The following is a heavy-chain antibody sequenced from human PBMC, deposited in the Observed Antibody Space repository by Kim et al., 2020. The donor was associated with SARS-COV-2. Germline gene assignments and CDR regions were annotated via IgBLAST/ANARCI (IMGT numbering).Heavy chain of an antibody. CDR1: GFTFSSYE. V-gene: IGHV3-48*03. CDR3: ARLSDGSSENYYNYGMDD. J-gene: IGHJ6*02. Sequence: GGSLRLSCAASGFTFSSYEMNWVRQAPGKGLEWVSYISSSGSTIYYADSVKGRFTISRDNAKNSLYLQMNSLRAEDTAVYYCARLSDGSSENYYNYGMDDWGQGTTVAVSS. D-gene: IGHD6-6*01. CDR2: ISSSGSTI.